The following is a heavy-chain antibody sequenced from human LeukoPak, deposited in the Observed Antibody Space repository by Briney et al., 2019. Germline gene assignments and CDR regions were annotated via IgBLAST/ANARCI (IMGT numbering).Heavy chain of an antibody. CDR2: IDWDDDK. J-gene: IGHJ4*02. Sequence: SGPALVKPTQTLTLTRTFSGFSLSTRGMCVSWIRQPPGKALEWLARIDWDDDKYYSTSLKPRLTISKDTSKNQVALTMTNMDPVDTATYYCARKRTTVTSHFDYWGQGTLVTVSS. CDR1: GFSLSTRGMC. D-gene: IGHD4-17*01. V-gene: IGHV2-70*11. CDR3: ARKRTTVTSHFDY.